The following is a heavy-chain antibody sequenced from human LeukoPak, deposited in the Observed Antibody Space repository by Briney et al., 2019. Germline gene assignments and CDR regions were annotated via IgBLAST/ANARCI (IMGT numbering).Heavy chain of an antibody. CDR1: GYSFTNDG. V-gene: IGHV1-18*01. CDR3: ARVVVAAAAGTDWFDP. CDR2: ISVSNGNT. D-gene: IGHD6-13*01. Sequence: ASVKVSCKTSGYSFTNDGITWVRQAPRQGLEWMGCISVSNGNTQYAEGLQGRVTMTTDTSTTTASMELSSLQSDDTAIYYCARVVVAAAAGTDWFDPWGQGTLVTVS. J-gene: IGHJ5*02.